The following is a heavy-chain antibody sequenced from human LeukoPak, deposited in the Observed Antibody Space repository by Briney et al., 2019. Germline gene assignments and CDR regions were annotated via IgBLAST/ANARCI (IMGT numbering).Heavy chain of an antibody. V-gene: IGHV1-69*04. CDR1: GGTFSSYA. CDR3: ARDGHYGMDV. Sequence: ASVKVSCKASGGTFSSYAISWVRRAPGQGLEWMGRIIPILGIANYAQKFQGRVTITADKSTSTAYMELSSLRSEDTAVYYCARDGHYGMDVWGQGTTVTVSS. CDR2: IIPILGIA. J-gene: IGHJ6*02.